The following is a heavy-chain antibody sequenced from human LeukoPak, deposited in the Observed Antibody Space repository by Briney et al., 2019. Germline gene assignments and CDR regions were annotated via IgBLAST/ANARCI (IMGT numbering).Heavy chain of an antibody. J-gene: IGHJ5*02. V-gene: IGHV4-61*02. D-gene: IGHD3-10*01. CDR3: ARSVVTMVRGAQTWFDP. CDR2: IYTSGST. CDR1: GGSISSGSYY. Sequence: SETLSLTCTVSGGSISSGSYYWSWIRQPAGKGLEWIGRIYTSGSTNYNPSLKSRVTISVDTSKNQFSLKLSSVTAADTAVYYCARSVVTMVRGAQTWFDPWGQGTLVTVSS.